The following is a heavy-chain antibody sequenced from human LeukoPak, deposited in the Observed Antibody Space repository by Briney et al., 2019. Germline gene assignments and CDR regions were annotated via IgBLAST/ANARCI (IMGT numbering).Heavy chain of an antibody. V-gene: IGHV3-21*01. Sequence: GGSLRLSCAASGFTFSSYSMNWVRQAPGKGLEWVSSISSSSSYIYYADSVKGRFTISRDNAKNSLYLQMNSLRAEDTAVYYCARARKQDDKFYRGYYYMDVWGKGTTVIVSS. J-gene: IGHJ6*03. CDR2: ISSSSSYI. D-gene: IGHD1/OR15-1a*01. CDR1: GFTFSSYS. CDR3: ARARKQDDKFYRGYYYMDV.